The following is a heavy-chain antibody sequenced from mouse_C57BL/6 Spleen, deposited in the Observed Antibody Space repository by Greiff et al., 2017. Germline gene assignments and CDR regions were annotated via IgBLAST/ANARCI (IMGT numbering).Heavy chain of an antibody. D-gene: IGHD2-3*01. Sequence: QVQLQQPGAELVRPGSSVKLSCKASGYTFTSYWMDWVKQRPGQGLEWIGNIYPSDSETHYNQKFKDKATLTVDKSSSTAYMQLSILTSEDAAVYYCARTGYYRDYWGQGTTRTVSS. CDR1: GYTFTSYW. CDR2: IYPSDSET. V-gene: IGHV1-61*01. J-gene: IGHJ2*01. CDR3: ARTGYYRDY.